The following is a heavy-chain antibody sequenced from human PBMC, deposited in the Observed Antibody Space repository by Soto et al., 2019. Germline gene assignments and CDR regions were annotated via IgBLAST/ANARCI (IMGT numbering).Heavy chain of an antibody. V-gene: IGHV1-69*01. J-gene: IGHJ4*02. CDR3: ARSGDGYDRPFDY. Sequence: QVQLLQSGAEVKKPGSSVTVSCKASGGTFSSYAISWVRQAPGQGLEWMGGIIPIFGTSNYAQKFQGRVTITADEYTRTAYMEVSSLRSGDMAVYYYARSGDGYDRPFDYWGQGTLVTVSS. CDR1: GGTFSSYA. D-gene: IGHD5-12*01. CDR2: IIPIFGTS.